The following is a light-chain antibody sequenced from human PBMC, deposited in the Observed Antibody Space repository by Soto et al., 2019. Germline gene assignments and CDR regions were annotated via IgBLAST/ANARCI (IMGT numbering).Light chain of an antibody. CDR3: QLYEMWPPFT. CDR2: RAS. J-gene: IGKJ4*01. CDR1: QNIGRN. Sequence: EIVLTQSPATLSLSPGERGTLSCRASQNIGRNLAWYQQKPGQAPRLLIFRASTRAPGIQARFTGGGSGVEFTHNINSLQSEDFVVYFCQLYEMWPPFTFVVRTKVDIK. V-gene: IGKV3-15*01.